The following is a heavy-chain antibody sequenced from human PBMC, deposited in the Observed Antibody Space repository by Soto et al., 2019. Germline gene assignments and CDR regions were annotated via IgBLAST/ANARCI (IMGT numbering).Heavy chain of an antibody. CDR1: GLPFSSYV. J-gene: IGHJ4*02. D-gene: IGHD4-4*01. CDR2: ISGGGSNT. Sequence: GGPILSFAASGLPFSSYVMSWVRQAPGKGLEWVSGISGGGSNTFYADYVKGRFTISRDNSKNTLLLQMNSLGAEDTAVYYCAKDSNKYSSSLRGRYFDYWGQGIGVTVYS. CDR3: AKDSNKYSSSLRGRYFDY. V-gene: IGHV3-23*01.